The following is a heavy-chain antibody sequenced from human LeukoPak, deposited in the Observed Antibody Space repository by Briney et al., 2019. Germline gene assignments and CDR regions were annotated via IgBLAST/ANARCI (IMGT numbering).Heavy chain of an antibody. CDR2: MNPNSGNT. J-gene: IGHJ6*02. D-gene: IGHD2-15*01. CDR3: ARSRVVVAASPRHYYYGMDV. CDR1: GYTFTSYD. Sequence: ASVKVSCKASGYTFTSYDINWVRQATGQGLEWMGWMNPNSGNTGYAQKFQGRVTMTRNTSISTAYMELSSLRSEDTAVYYCARSRVVVAASPRHYYYGMDVWGQGTTVTVSS. V-gene: IGHV1-8*01.